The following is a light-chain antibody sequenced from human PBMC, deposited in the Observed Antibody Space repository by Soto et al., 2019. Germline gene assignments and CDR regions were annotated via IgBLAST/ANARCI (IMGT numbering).Light chain of an antibody. CDR2: AAS. Sequence: DIQMTQSPSSLSASVGDRVTITCRASQGISNYLAWYQQKPGKVPKLLIYAASTLQTGVPARFSGSGSGTDFTLTISSLQPEDVATYYCQKYNSAPWTFGQGTNVEIK. CDR1: QGISNY. V-gene: IGKV1-27*01. J-gene: IGKJ1*01. CDR3: QKYNSAPWT.